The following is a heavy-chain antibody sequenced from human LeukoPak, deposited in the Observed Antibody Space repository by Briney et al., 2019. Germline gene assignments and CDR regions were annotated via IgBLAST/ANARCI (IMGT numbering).Heavy chain of an antibody. V-gene: IGHV3-33*01. D-gene: IGHD2-2*01. CDR2: IWYDGSNK. Sequence: GGSLRLSFAAAGFPFSSYGMHWGRPAPGKGLGWVAVIWYDGSNKYYADSVKGRFTISRDNSKNTLYLQMNSLRAEDTAVYYCARDASSLGYCSSTSCRSGGFDYWGQGTLVTVSS. CDR1: GFPFSSYG. CDR3: ARDASSLGYCSSTSCRSGGFDY. J-gene: IGHJ4*02.